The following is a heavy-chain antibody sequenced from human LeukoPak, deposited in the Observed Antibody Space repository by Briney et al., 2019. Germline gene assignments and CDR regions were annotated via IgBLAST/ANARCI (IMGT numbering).Heavy chain of an antibody. Sequence: PSETLSLTCSVSGGSISGHYWSWIRQPPGKGLQWVGYIYYSGATNYNPSLKSRVTISVDTSKSQFSLKLTSVTAADTAVYYCARSRTSCCIDYWGQGTLVTVSS. V-gene: IGHV4-59*11. CDR1: GGSISGHY. CDR3: ARSRTSCCIDY. J-gene: IGHJ4*02. D-gene: IGHD2-2*01. CDR2: IYYSGAT.